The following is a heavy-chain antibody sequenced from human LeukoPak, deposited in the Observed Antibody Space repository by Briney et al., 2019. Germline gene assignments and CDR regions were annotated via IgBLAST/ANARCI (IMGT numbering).Heavy chain of an antibody. Sequence: GGSLRLSCAASGFTYSNYAMNWVRQAPGKGLEWVSSISSSSSYIYYADSVKGRFTISRDNAKNSLYLQMNSLRAEDTAVYYCAKDRCSNGIGCLYYYMDVWGKGTMVTISS. CDR2: ISSSSSYI. D-gene: IGHD2-8*01. J-gene: IGHJ6*03. CDR1: GFTYSNYA. CDR3: AKDRCSNGIGCLYYYMDV. V-gene: IGHV3-21*01.